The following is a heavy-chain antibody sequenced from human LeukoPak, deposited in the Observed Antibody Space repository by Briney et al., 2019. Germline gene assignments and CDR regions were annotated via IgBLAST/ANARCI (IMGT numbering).Heavy chain of an antibody. CDR2: INPNSGGT. J-gene: IGHJ4*02. CDR3: ASAPVPYYYGSGSYYYRDY. D-gene: IGHD3-10*01. Sequence: GASVKVSCKVSGYTFTGYYMHWVRQAPGQGLEWMGWINPNSGGTNYAQKFQGRVTMTRDTSISTAYMELSRLRSDDTAVYYCASAPVPYYYGSGSYYYRDYWGQGTLVTVSS. CDR1: GYTFTGYY. V-gene: IGHV1-2*02.